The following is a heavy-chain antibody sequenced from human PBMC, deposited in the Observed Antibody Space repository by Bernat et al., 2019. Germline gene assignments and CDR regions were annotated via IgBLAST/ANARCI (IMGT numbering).Heavy chain of an antibody. CDR2: IWNDGSNK. D-gene: IGHD3-22*01. Sequence: QVQVVESGGGVVQPGRSLRLSCAASGFTFRSYGMNWVRQAPGKGLEWVAVIWNDGSNKYYADSVKGRFTISRDNSKNTVYLQMNSLRAEDTAVYYCARSPDSSGHYWYYFDYWGQGTLVTVSS. V-gene: IGHV3-33*01. J-gene: IGHJ4*02. CDR1: GFTFRSYG. CDR3: ARSPDSSGHYWYYFDY.